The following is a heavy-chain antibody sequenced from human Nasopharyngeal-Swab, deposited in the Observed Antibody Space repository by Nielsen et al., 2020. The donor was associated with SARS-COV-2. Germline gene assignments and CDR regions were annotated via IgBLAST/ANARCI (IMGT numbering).Heavy chain of an antibody. J-gene: IGHJ4*02. CDR3: ATHNDYRFEN. Sequence: GESLKISCAASGFTFSSYSMNWVRQAPGKGLEWVSYIPSSSGNTLYYADSVRGRFTISRDDAMNSLYLQMNSLRAEDTAVYYCATHNDYRFENWGQGTLVSVSS. CDR2: IPSSSGNTL. D-gene: IGHD4-11*01. V-gene: IGHV3-48*04. CDR1: GFTFSSYS.